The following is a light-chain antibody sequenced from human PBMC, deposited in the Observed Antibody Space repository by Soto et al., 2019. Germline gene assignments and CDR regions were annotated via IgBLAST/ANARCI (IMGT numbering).Light chain of an antibody. CDR3: SSYSISTAYL. CDR1: SSDVGGYDY. Sequence: QSALTQPASVSGSPGQSIPISCTGTSSDVGGYDYVSWYQLHPGKAPKLMVFEVNNRPSGVSYRFSGSKSGNTASLTISGLQAEDEADYFCSSYSISTAYLFGTGTKVTVL. CDR2: EVN. V-gene: IGLV2-14*01. J-gene: IGLJ1*01.